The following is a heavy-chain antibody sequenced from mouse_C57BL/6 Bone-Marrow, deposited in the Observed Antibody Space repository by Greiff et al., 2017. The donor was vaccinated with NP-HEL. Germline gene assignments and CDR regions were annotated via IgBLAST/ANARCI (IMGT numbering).Heavy chain of an antibody. CDR3: ARGGLRRGFAY. CDR2: IYPRSGNT. V-gene: IGHV1-81*01. J-gene: IGHJ3*01. D-gene: IGHD2-4*01. Sequence: QVQLQQSGAELARPGASVTLSCKASGYTFTSYGISWVKQRTGQGLEWIGEIYPRSGNTYYNEKFKGKATLTADKSSSTAYMELRSLTSEDSAVYFCARGGLRRGFAYWGQGTLVTVSA. CDR1: GYTFTSYG.